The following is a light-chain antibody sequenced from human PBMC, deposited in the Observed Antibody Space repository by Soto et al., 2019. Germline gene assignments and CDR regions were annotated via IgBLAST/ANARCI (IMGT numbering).Light chain of an antibody. V-gene: IGKV3-20*01. CDR2: AAS. CDR3: QQYGNSPQT. J-gene: IGKJ2*01. Sequence: EIVLTQSPGTLSLSPGERATLSCRASQSVSSIYLAWYQQKPGQAPRLLIYAASSRATGIPDRFSGSGSGTDFTLTISRLEPEDFAVYYCQQYGNSPQTFGQGTKLEIK. CDR1: QSVSSIY.